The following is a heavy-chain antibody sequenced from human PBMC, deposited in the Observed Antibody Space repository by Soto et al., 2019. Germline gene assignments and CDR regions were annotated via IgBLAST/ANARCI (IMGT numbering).Heavy chain of an antibody. CDR2: ISYSGST. CDR3: ARENYDFWSGSPTPYYYMDV. V-gene: IGHV4-59*02. Sequence: PSETLSLTCTVSGGSVSSYYWSWVRQPPGKGLEWIGYISYSGSTNYNPSLKSRVTISVDTSKNQFSLKLSSVTAADTAVYYCARENYDFWSGSPTPYYYMDVWGKGTTVTVSS. J-gene: IGHJ6*03. CDR1: GGSVSSYY. D-gene: IGHD3-3*01.